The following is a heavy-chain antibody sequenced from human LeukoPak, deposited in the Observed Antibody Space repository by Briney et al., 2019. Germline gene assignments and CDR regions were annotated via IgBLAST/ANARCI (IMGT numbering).Heavy chain of an antibody. V-gene: IGHV3-48*01. D-gene: IGHD2-21*01. CDR2: ISGGAGTM. CDR3: ARDVIMDV. J-gene: IGHJ6*03. CDR1: GFNFGTYS. Sequence: GGSLRLSCAASGFNFGTYSMNWVRQAPGTGLEWISYISGGAGTMYYASSVKGRFTISRDNAKNLLYLQLNSLRAEDTAVYYCARDVIMDVWGKGTTVTVSS.